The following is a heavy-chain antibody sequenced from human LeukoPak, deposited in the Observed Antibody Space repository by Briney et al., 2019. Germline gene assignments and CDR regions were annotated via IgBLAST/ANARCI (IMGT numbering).Heavy chain of an antibody. V-gene: IGHV4-61*10. Sequence: SETLSLTCTVSGGSISSGSYYWSWIRQPAGKGLEWIGYIYYSGSTNYNPSLKSRVTISVDTSKNQFSLKLSSVTAADTAVYYCARGAPDGGNFHGMDVWGQGATVTVSS. CDR2: IYYSGST. D-gene: IGHD4-23*01. CDR1: GGSISSGSYY. J-gene: IGHJ6*02. CDR3: ARGAPDGGNFHGMDV.